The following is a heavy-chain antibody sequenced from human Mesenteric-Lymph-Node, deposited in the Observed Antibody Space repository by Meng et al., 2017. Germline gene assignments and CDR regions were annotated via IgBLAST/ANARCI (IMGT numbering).Heavy chain of an antibody. D-gene: IGHD2-21*02. V-gene: IGHV4-34*01. CDR3: ARWAVVTGTGY. CDR2: INHSGST. Sequence: SETLSLTCAVYGGSFSGYYWSWIRQPPGKGLEWIGEINHSGSTNYNPSLKSRVTISVDTSKNQFPLKLSSVTAADTAVYYCARWAVVTGTGYWGQGTLVTVSS. J-gene: IGHJ4*02. CDR1: GGSFSGYY.